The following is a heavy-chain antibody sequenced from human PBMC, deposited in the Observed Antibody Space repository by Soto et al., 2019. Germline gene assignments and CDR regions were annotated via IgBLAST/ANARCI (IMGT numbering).Heavy chain of an antibody. CDR1: GGSISSYY. CDR2: IYYSGST. V-gene: IGHV4-59*08. CDR3: ARHGTGSIVYYDFWSGPMGGFDY. J-gene: IGHJ4*02. D-gene: IGHD3-3*01. Sequence: SETLSLTCTVSGGSISSYYWSWIRQPPGKGLEWIGYIYYSGSTNYNPSLKSRVTISVDTSKNQFSLKLSSVTAADTAVYYCARHGTGSIVYYDFWSGPMGGFDYWGQGTLVTVSS.